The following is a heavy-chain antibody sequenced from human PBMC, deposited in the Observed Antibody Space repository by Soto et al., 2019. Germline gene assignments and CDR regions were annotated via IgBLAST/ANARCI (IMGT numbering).Heavy chain of an antibody. CDR3: ARGVSAGVDY. Sequence: ASVKVSCKASGYTFTSYGISWVRQAPGQGPEWVGWVSAYIGTTYYAQKLQGRVTMTADTSTNTAYMELTTLTSDDTAFYYCARGVSAGVDYWGQGTLVTVSS. V-gene: IGHV1-18*01. D-gene: IGHD1-26*01. J-gene: IGHJ4*02. CDR1: GYTFTSYG. CDR2: VSAYIGTT.